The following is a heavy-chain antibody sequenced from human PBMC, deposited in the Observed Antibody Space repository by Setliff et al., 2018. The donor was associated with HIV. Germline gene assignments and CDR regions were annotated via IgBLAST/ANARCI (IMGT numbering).Heavy chain of an antibody. CDR2: MYYSGST. J-gene: IGHJ4*02. V-gene: IGHV4-30-4*08. Sequence: SETLSLTCTVSGGSISSGDCYWSWVRQHPGKGLEWIGYMYYSGSTYYNPSLKSRVTISVDTSQNQFSLRLSSVTAADTAVYYCARGVAAAGLWGQGTLVTVSS. CDR3: ARGVAAAGL. CDR1: GGSISSGDCY. D-gene: IGHD6-13*01.